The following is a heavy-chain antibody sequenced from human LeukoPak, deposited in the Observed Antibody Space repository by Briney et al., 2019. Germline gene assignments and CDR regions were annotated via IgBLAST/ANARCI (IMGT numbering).Heavy chain of an antibody. CDR2: IRYDGSNK. D-gene: IGHD3-22*01. CDR3: ATFTYYYDSSGYSQGDY. V-gene: IGHV3-30*02. J-gene: IGHJ4*02. CDR1: GFTFSSYG. Sequence: GGSLRLSCAASGFTFSSYGMHWVRQAPGKGLEWLAFIRYDGSNKYYADSVKGRFTISRDNSKNTLYLQMNSLRAEDTAVYYCATFTYYYDSSGYSQGDYWGQGTLVTVSS.